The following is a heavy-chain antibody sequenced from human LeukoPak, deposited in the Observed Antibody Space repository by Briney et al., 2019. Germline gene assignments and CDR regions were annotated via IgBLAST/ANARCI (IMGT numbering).Heavy chain of an antibody. V-gene: IGHV3-30*02. CDR3: ARIDFWMGMDV. J-gene: IGHJ6*04. CDR2: IPFDGSDE. D-gene: IGHD3-3*01. Sequence: PGGSLRLSCEVSGFRLTTYGTHWVRQAPGKGLEWVAYIPFDGSDEYYVDSVKGRFSISRDNSKNTLFLQMNSLRPEDTAVYYCARIDFWMGMDVWGKGTTVTVSS. CDR1: GFRLTTYG.